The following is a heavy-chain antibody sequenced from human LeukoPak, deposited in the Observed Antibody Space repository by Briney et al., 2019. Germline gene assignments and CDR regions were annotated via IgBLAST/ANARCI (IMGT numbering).Heavy chain of an antibody. D-gene: IGHD6-19*01. CDR1: GYTFTSYA. CDR3: ASVGIAVAGRSLDFDY. Sequence: ASVKVSCKASGYTFTSYAMNWVRQAPGQGLEWMGWINTNTGNPTYAQGFTGRFVFSLDTSVSTAYLQISSLKAEDTAVYYCASVGIAVAGRSLDFDYWGQGTLVTVSS. CDR2: INTNTGNP. J-gene: IGHJ4*02. V-gene: IGHV7-4-1*02.